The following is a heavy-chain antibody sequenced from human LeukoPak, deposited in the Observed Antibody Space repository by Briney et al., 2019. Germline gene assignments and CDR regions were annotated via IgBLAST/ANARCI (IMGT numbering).Heavy chain of an antibody. Sequence: GGSLRLSCSASGFTFSSYGMHWVRQAPGKGLEWVAVISYDGSNKYYADSVKGRFTISRDNSKNTLYLQMNSLRAEDTAVYYCAKNWYYYDSSGYSHDAFDIWGQGTMVTVSS. D-gene: IGHD3-22*01. CDR2: ISYDGSNK. CDR1: GFTFSSYG. J-gene: IGHJ3*02. V-gene: IGHV3-30*18. CDR3: AKNWYYYDSSGYSHDAFDI.